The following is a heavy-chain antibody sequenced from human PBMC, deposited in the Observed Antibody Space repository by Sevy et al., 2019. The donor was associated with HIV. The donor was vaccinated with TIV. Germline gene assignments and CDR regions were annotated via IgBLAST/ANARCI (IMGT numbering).Heavy chain of an antibody. D-gene: IGHD1-26*01. CDR1: GGSITSLY. CDR2: IYYNGHI. CDR3: AGENAWGRGYS. Sequence: SETLSLTCTVSGGSITSLYWNWIRQPPGKGLEWIGNIYYNGHINYNPSLKSRVTLSLDTSKNKVSLRLSSVTAADKAMYYCAGENAWGRGYSWGQGTLVTVSS. V-gene: IGHV4-59*08. J-gene: IGHJ4*02.